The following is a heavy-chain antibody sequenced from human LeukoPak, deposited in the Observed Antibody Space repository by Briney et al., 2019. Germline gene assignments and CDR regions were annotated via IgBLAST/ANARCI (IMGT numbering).Heavy chain of an antibody. Sequence: ASVKVSCKASGYSFTNYAMNWVRQATGQGLEWMGWIHPSTGNPTYAQGFTGRFVFSLDTSVSTTYLQISSLKAEDTAVFCARAFQSLGGLSLPDYWGQGTLFTVSS. CDR2: IHPSTGNP. CDR1: GYSFTNYA. J-gene: IGHJ4*02. CDR3: ARAFQSLGGLSLPDY. V-gene: IGHV7-4-1*02. D-gene: IGHD3-16*02.